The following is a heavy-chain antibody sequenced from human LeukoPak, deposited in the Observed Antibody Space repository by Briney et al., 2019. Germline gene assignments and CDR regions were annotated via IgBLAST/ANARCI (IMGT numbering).Heavy chain of an antibody. D-gene: IGHD3-22*01. Sequence: GGSLRLSCAASGFTFSSYGMSWVRQAPGKGLEWVSAISGSGGSTYYADSVKGRFTISRDNSKNTLYLQMNSLRAEDTAVYYCAKDIISWAAYYYDSSGYYGVGFDYWGQGTLVTVSS. CDR1: GFTFSSYG. CDR3: AKDIISWAAYYYDSSGYYGVGFDY. CDR2: ISGSGGST. J-gene: IGHJ4*02. V-gene: IGHV3-23*01.